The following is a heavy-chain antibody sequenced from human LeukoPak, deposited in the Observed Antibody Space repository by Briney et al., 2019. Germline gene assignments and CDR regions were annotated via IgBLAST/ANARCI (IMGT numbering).Heavy chain of an antibody. J-gene: IGHJ5*02. V-gene: IGHV1-18*01. CDR3: ARDTKRSRARWENWGIDP. Sequence: EASVKVSCKASGYTFTSNGISWVRQAPGQGLEWMGWISAYNGNTNYAQNLQGRVTMTTDTSTSTAYMELRSLRSDDTAVYYRARDTKRSRARWENWGIDPWGQGTLVTVSS. D-gene: IGHD7-27*01. CDR1: GYTFTSNG. CDR2: ISAYNGNT.